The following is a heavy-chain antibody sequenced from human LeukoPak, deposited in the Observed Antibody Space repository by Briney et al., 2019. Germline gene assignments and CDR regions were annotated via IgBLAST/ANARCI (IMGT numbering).Heavy chain of an antibody. V-gene: IGHV3-48*01. Sequence: GGCLRLSCAASGFTFSSYTMNWVRQAPGKGLEWVSYISGNSSIIYYADSVKGRFTISRDNAKNSLYLQMNSLRAEDTALYYCATSDDSSGSDWGQGTLVTVSS. CDR3: ATSDDSSGSD. D-gene: IGHD3-22*01. CDR1: GFTFSSYT. J-gene: IGHJ4*02. CDR2: ISGNSSII.